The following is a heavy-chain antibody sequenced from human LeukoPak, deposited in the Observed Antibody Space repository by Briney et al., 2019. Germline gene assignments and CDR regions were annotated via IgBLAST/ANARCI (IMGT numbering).Heavy chain of an antibody. CDR1: GFDFSIYG. CDR3: ATHYGSGSYSESSFDY. Sequence: GESLRLSYAASGFDFSIYGMNWVRQAPGKGLVWVSRINSDGSSTSYADSVKGRFTISRDNAKNTLYLQMNSLRAEDTAVYYCATHYGSGSYSESSFDYWGQGTLVTVSS. CDR2: INSDGSST. D-gene: IGHD3-10*01. J-gene: IGHJ4*02. V-gene: IGHV3-74*01.